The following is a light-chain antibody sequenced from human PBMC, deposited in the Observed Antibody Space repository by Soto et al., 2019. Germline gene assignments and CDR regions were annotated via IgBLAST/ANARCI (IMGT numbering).Light chain of an antibody. CDR2: DAS. CDR3: QQRSNWPRT. CDR1: QGVSIY. V-gene: IGKV3-11*01. Sequence: EIVLTQSPATLSLSPGERATLSCRASQGVSIYLAWFQQKPGQAPRLLIYDASNRATGIPARFSGSGSGTDFTLTISSLEPEDFAVYYCQQRSNWPRTFGQGTKVEIK. J-gene: IGKJ1*01.